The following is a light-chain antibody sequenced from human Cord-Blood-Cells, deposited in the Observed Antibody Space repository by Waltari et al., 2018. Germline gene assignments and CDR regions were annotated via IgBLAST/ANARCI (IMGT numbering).Light chain of an antibody. CDR3: SAYTSSSTWV. V-gene: IGLV2-14*01. J-gene: IGLJ3*02. CDR2: DVS. CDR1: SSDFGGYNY. Sequence: QSALTQPASVTGLPGQSITIACTGTSSDFGGYNYVSWSQQHPGKAPKLMIYDVSNRPSGVSNRFSGYESVNTASLTISGLQAEDEACDYCSAYTSSSTWVFGGGTNLAVL.